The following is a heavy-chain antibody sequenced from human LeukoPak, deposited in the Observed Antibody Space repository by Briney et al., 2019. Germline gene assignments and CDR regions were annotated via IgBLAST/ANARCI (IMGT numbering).Heavy chain of an antibody. D-gene: IGHD5-18*01. V-gene: IGHV3-30*04. Sequence: PGRSLRLSCAASGFTFSSYAMHWVRQAPGKGLEWVAVISYDGSNKYYADSVKGRFTISRDNSKNTLYLQMSSLRAEDTAVYYCARDSRGYSYGYLDYWGQGTLVTVSS. J-gene: IGHJ4*02. CDR3: ARDSRGYSYGYLDY. CDR2: ISYDGSNK. CDR1: GFTFSSYA.